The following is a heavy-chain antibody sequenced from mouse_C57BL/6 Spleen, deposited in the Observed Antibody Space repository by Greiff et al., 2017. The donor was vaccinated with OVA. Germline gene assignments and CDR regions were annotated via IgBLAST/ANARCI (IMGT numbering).Heavy chain of an antibody. J-gene: IGHJ4*01. D-gene: IGHD2-5*01. V-gene: IGHV1-59*01. CDR2: IDPSDSYT. CDR1: GYTFTSYW. CDR3: ARIYSNYAMDY. Sequence: QVQLQQPGAELVRPGTSVKLSCKASGYTFTSYWMHWVKQRPGQGLEWIGVIDPSDSYTNYNQKFKGKATLTVDTSSSTAYMQLSSLTSEDSAVYYCARIYSNYAMDYWGQRTSVTVSS.